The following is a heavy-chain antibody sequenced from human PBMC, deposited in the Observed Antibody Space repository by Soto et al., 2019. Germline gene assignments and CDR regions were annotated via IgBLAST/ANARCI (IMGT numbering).Heavy chain of an antibody. V-gene: IGHV3-23*01. D-gene: IGHD3-3*01. CDR1: GFTFSSYA. CDR2: ISGSAYTT. J-gene: IGHJ4*02. Sequence: GGSLRLSCAASGFTFSSYAMGWVRQAPGKGLEWVSVISGSAYTTYYADSVKGRFTVSRDNSKNTLYLQMNSLTADDTAVYYCAKPLYYDFWSGSPPFFDSWGQGKLVTVSS. CDR3: AKPLYYDFWSGSPPFFDS.